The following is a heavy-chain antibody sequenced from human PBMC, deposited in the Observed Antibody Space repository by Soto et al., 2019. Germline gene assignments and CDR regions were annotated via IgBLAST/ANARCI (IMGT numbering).Heavy chain of an antibody. CDR1: GFTFSSYG. J-gene: IGHJ2*01. CDR3: TSHRPDDYGDYWYFDL. Sequence: GGSLRLSCAASGFTFSSYGMHWVRQAPGKGLEWVAVISYDGSNKYYADSVKGRFTISRDNSKNTLYLQMNSLRAEDTAVYYCTSHRPDDYGDYWYFDLWGRGTLVTVSS. CDR2: ISYDGSNK. V-gene: IGHV3-30*03. D-gene: IGHD4-17*01.